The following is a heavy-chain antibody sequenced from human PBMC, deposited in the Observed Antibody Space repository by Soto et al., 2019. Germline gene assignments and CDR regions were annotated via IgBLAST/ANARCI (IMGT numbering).Heavy chain of an antibody. CDR3: ARAVIGVAGGSHVTSYDAFDI. CDR2: ISERGDTT. Sequence: EVQLLESGGGLVQPGGSLRLSCAASGFTISRNAMYWVRQAPGKGLEWVSGISERGDTTHYADSVKGRFTISRDTSKNTLYLQLNTLRTDDTAVYYCARAVIGVAGGSHVTSYDAFDIWGQGTMVTVSS. J-gene: IGHJ3*02. CDR1: GFTISRNA. D-gene: IGHD6-19*01. V-gene: IGHV3-23*01.